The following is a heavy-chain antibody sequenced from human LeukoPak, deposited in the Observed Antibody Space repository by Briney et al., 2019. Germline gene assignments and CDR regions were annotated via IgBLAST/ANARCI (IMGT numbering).Heavy chain of an antibody. V-gene: IGHV3-48*03. Sequence: SGGSLRLSCAASGFTFSSYEMNWVRQAPGKGLESVSYIPISGSTIYYADSVKGRFTISRDNAKNSLYLQMNSLRAEDTAVYYCARAHNWNYGTFDYWGQGALVTVSS. CDR2: IPISGSTI. CDR1: GFTFSSYE. J-gene: IGHJ4*02. D-gene: IGHD1-7*01. CDR3: ARAHNWNYGTFDY.